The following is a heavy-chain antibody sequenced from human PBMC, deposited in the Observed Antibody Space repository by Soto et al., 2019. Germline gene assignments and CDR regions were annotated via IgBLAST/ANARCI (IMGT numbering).Heavy chain of an antibody. CDR2: FDPEDGET. V-gene: IGHV1-24*01. D-gene: IGHD3-9*01. Sequence: GASVKVSCKVSGYTLTELSMHWVRQAPGKGLEWMGGFDPEDGETIYAQKYQGRVTMTEDTSTDTTYMELSSLKSEDTAVYYCATKGTGPTHYYYYYGMDVWGQGTTVTVSS. CDR3: ATKGTGPTHYYYYYGMDV. J-gene: IGHJ6*02. CDR1: GYTLTELS.